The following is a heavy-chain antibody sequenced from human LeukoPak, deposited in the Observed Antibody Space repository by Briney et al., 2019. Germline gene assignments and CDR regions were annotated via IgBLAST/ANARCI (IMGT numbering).Heavy chain of an antibody. V-gene: IGHV1-24*01. CDR1: GYTLTELS. D-gene: IGHD6-13*01. CDR3: ATGESSSWYVVDY. J-gene: IGHJ4*02. Sequence: ASVKVSCTVSGYTLTELSMHWVRQAPGKGLEWMGGFDPEDGETIYAQKFQGRVTMTEDTSTDTAYMELSSLRSEDTAVYYCATGESSSWYVVDYWGQGTLVTVSS. CDR2: FDPEDGET.